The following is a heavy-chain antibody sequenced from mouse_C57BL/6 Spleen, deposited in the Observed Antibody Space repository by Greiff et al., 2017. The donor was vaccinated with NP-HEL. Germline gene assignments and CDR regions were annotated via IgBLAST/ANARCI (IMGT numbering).Heavy chain of an antibody. CDR1: GYTFTSYW. D-gene: IGHD3-2*02. J-gene: IGHJ4*01. CDR2: IYPGNSDT. V-gene: IGHV1-5*01. Sequence: EVKLQESGTVLARPGASVKMSCKTSGYTFTSYWMHWVKQRPGQGLEWIGAIYPGNSDTSYNQKFKGKAKLTAVTSASTAYMELSSLTNEDSAVYYCTREGSSGLYYYAMDYWGQGTSVTVSS. CDR3: TREGSSGLYYYAMDY.